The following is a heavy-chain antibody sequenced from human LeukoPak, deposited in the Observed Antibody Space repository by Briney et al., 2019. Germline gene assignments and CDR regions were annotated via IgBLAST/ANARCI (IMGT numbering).Heavy chain of an antibody. J-gene: IGHJ4*02. D-gene: IGHD1-7*01. CDR1: GYSFTSYW. Sequence: GESLKISCKGSGYSFTSYWISWVRQMPGKGLEWMGRIGPSDSYTNYSPSFQGQVTISADKSNTTAYLQWSSLKASDTAIYYCARHSTSPSGTYALDYWGQGTLVAVSS. CDR3: ARHSTSPSGTYALDY. CDR2: IGPSDSYT. V-gene: IGHV5-10-1*04.